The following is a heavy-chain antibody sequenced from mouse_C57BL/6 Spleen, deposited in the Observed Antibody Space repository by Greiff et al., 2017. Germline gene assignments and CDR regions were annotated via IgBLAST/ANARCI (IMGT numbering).Heavy chain of an antibody. CDR2: SYPRSGNP. J-gene: IGHJ3*01. V-gene: IGHV1-81*01. Sequence: HVQLQQSGAELARPGASVKLSCKASGYTFPSYGISWVKQRTGQGLGCIGESYPRSGNPSYNQKFKCKATLSADKSSSTAYMELRSLTSEDSAVYFCSRGGKYDYDVFADWGKGTLVTVSA. CDR1: GYTFPSYG. D-gene: IGHD2-4*01. CDR3: SRGGKYDYDVFAD.